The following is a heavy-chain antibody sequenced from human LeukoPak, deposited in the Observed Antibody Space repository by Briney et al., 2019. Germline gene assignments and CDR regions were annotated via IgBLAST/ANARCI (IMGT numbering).Heavy chain of an antibody. V-gene: IGHV3-7*01. CDR3: ARSDGDCKYYYGMDV. Sequence: GGSLRLSCAASGFTFSSYWMSWVRQAPGKGLEWVANIKQDGSEKYYVDSVKGRFTISRDNAKNSLYLQMNSLRAEDTAVYYCARSDGDCKYYYGMDVWGQGTTVTVSS. J-gene: IGHJ6*02. CDR1: GFTFSSYW. D-gene: IGHD2-21*02. CDR2: IKQDGSEK.